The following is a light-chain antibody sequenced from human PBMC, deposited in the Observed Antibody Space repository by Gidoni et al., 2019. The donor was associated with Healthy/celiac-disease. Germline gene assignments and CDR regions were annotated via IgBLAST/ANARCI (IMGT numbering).Light chain of an antibody. V-gene: IGLV3-1*01. Sequence: SYELTQPPSVSSSPGQTASLTCSGDKLGDNYACWYQQKPGQSPVLVIYQDSKRPSVIHERFSGSNSGNTATLTISGTQAMDEADYYCQAWDSSTFYVFGTGTKVTVL. CDR3: QAWDSSTFYV. CDR1: KLGDNY. CDR2: QDS. J-gene: IGLJ1*01.